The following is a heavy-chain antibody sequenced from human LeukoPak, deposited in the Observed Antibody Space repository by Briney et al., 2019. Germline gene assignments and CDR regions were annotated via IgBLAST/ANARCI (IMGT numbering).Heavy chain of an antibody. CDR3: ARDPHYDFWSGHFDY. D-gene: IGHD3-3*01. V-gene: IGHV4-59*01. CDR2: IYYSGST. Sequence: SSETLSLTCTVSGGSISSYYWSWIRQPPGKGLEWIGYIYYSGSTNYNPSLKSRVTISVDTSKNQFSLKLSSVTAADTAVYYCARDPHYDFWSGHFDYWGQGTLVTVSS. CDR1: GGSISSYY. J-gene: IGHJ4*02.